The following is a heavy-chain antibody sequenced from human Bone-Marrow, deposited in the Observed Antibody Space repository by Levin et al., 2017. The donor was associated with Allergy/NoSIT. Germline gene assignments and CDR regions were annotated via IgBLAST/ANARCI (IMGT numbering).Heavy chain of an antibody. CDR2: INRGGTST. J-gene: IGHJ4*02. D-gene: IGHD3-10*01. CDR3: ARDPFAYNFGSGSYLDY. CDR1: GFAFSNYW. Sequence: LSLTCAASGFAFSNYWMHWVRQAPGKGLVWVSRINRGGTSTTYADSVKGRFTISRDNAKNTLYLQMNSLRAEDTAVYYCARDPFAYNFGSGSYLDYWGQGPLVSVSS. V-gene: IGHV3-74*01.